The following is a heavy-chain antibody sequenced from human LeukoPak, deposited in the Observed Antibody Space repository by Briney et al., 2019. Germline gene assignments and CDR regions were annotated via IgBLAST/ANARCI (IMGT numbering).Heavy chain of an antibody. V-gene: IGHV1-8*01. CDR2: MSPNSDNT. CDR3: AREGGSGHSYYFDF. Sequence: ASVRVSCTTSGYTFTNYDINWVRQAPGQGLEWMGWMSPNSDNTGSAEKFRGRFTMTRDTSTDTAFMELSGLGSEDTAIYYCAREGGSGHSYYFDFWGRGTLVTVSS. D-gene: IGHD3-22*01. J-gene: IGHJ4*02. CDR1: GYTFTNYD.